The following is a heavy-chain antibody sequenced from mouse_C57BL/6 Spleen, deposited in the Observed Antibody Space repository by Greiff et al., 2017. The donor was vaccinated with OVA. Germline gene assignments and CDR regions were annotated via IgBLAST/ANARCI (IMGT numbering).Heavy chain of an antibody. CDR2: INPNNGGT. Sequence: VQLQQSGPELVKPGASVKIPCKASGYTFTDYNMDWVKQSHGKSLEWIGDINPNNGGTIYNQKFKGKATLTVDKSSSTAYMELRSLTSEDTAVYYCASTAQATGFAYWGQGTLVTVSA. CDR1: GYTFTDYN. J-gene: IGHJ3*01. V-gene: IGHV1-18*01. CDR3: ASTAQATGFAY. D-gene: IGHD3-2*02.